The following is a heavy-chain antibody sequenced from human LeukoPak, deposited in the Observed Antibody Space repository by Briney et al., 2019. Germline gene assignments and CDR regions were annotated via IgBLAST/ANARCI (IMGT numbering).Heavy chain of an antibody. CDR2: IYYSGST. CDR1: GGSISSYY. D-gene: IGHD6-19*01. J-gene: IGHJ4*02. V-gene: IGHV4-59*08. Sequence: SETLSLTCTVSGGSISSYYWSWIRQPPGKGLEWIGYIYYSGSTNYNPSLKSRVTISVDTSKNQFSLKLSSVTAADTAVYYCARGILGSGWLYFDYRGQGTLVTVSS. CDR3: ARGILGSGWLYFDY.